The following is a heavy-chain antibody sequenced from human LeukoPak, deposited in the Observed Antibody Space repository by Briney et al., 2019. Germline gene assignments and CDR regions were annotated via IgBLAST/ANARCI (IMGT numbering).Heavy chain of an antibody. V-gene: IGHV1-18*01. CDR1: GYTFTSYG. D-gene: IGHD3-9*01. CDR3: ARDARYYDILTGYRVYYYYYGMDV. Sequence: ASVKVSCKASGYTFTSYGISWVRQAPGQGLEWMGWISAYNGNTNYAQKLQGRVTMTTDTSTSTAYMELRSLRSDDTAVYYCARDARYYDILTGYRVYYYYYGMDVWCQGTTVTVSS. CDR2: ISAYNGNT. J-gene: IGHJ6*02.